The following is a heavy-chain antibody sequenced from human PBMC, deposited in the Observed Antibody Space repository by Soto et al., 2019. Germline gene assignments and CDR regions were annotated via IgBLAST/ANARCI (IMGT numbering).Heavy chain of an antibody. CDR2: IGAYNGNT. Sequence: QVQLLQSGAEVKKPGASVKVSCKASGYTFTNYGITWVRQAPGQGLEWMGWIGAYNGNTHYTERLQGRVTMTTDTSTSTAYMELRGLRSDDSAVYYCARVRQLVGYFNYYMDVWGNGTTVTVSS. CDR3: ARVRQLVGYFNYYMDV. V-gene: IGHV1-18*01. J-gene: IGHJ6*03. CDR1: GYTFTNYG. D-gene: IGHD6-6*01.